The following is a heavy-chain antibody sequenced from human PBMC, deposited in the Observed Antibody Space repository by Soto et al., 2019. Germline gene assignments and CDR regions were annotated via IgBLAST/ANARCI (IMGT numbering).Heavy chain of an antibody. CDR3: ARHLGGLGYDFTTPSHCGTLV. CDR1: GYSFTTYW. Sequence: GESLKISCKGSGYSFTTYWIGWVRQMPGKGLEWMGIIYPGDSDTRYSPSFQGQVTISADKSISTAYLQWSSLKASDTAMYYCARHLGGLGYDFTTPSHCGTLVCGPGPTVSVS. J-gene: IGHJ6*02. V-gene: IGHV5-51*01. CDR2: IYPGDSDT. D-gene: IGHD5-12*01.